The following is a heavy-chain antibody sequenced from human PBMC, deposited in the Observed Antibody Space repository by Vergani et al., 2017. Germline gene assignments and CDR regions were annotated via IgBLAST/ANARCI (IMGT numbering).Heavy chain of an antibody. V-gene: IGHV3-9*01. CDR3: ARVDTAMAPGAFDI. CDR2: ISWNSGSI. Sequence: EVQLVESGGGLVQPGRSLRLSCAASGFTFDDYAMHWVRQAPGKGLEWVSGISWNSGSIGYADSVKGRFTISRDNAKNSLYLQMNSLRAEDTALYYCARVDTAMAPGAFDIWGQGTMVTVSS. J-gene: IGHJ3*02. D-gene: IGHD5-18*01. CDR1: GFTFDDYA.